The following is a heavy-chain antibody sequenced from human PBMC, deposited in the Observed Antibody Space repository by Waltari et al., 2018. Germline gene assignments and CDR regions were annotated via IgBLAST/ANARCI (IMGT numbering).Heavy chain of an antibody. CDR3: AKQKTGGANDF. D-gene: IGHD3-16*01. Sequence: EVQLVESGGGLVLPGISLKLSCAASGFNFNASTLHWVRQASGIGLERIGRIRSTFNNYATGYGEWMKSRFTISRDDSKDTAYLEIHSLKTEDTAVYYCAKQKTGGANDFWGQGTLVTVSA. CDR1: GFNFNAST. J-gene: IGHJ4*02. CDR2: IRSTFNNYAT. V-gene: IGHV3-73*02.